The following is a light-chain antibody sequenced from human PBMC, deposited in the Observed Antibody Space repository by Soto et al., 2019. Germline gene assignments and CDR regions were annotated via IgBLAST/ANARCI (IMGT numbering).Light chain of an antibody. CDR2: GAS. V-gene: IGKV3-20*01. J-gene: IGKJ1*01. Sequence: EIVLTQSPGTLSLSPGERATLSCRASQSVSSSYLAWYQQKPGQGPRLLIYGASRRATGIPDRFSGSGSGTDFTLTVSRLEPEDFAVYYCQQYGRSPPWTFGQGTKVDIK. CDR1: QSVSSSY. CDR3: QQYGRSPPWT.